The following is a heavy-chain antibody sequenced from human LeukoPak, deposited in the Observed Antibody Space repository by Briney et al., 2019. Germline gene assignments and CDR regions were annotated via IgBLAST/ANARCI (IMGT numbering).Heavy chain of an antibody. CDR2: IRSKAYGGTA. Sequence: PGGSLRLSCTTSGYTFRDYVMNWVRQAPGKGLEWVGFIRSKAYGGTAEYAASVKDRFTISRDDPKSIAYLQMNNLTPEDTAVYYCARFGYSDSSAYYYWGQGTLVAVSS. J-gene: IGHJ4*02. D-gene: IGHD3-22*01. CDR1: GYTFRDYV. CDR3: ARFGYSDSSAYYY. V-gene: IGHV3-49*04.